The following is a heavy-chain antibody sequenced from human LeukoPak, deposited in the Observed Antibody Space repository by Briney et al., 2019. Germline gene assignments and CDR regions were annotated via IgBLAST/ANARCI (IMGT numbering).Heavy chain of an antibody. Sequence: GGSLRLSCAASGFTFSSYGMHWVRQAPGKGLEWVSYISSSGSTKYYADSVKGRFTISRDNAKNSLYLQINSLRAEDTAVYYCAREYTHDYSATFDIWGQGTMVTVSS. CDR2: ISSSGSTK. CDR3: AREYTHDYSATFDI. V-gene: IGHV3-48*04. CDR1: GFTFSSYG. D-gene: IGHD4-11*01. J-gene: IGHJ3*02.